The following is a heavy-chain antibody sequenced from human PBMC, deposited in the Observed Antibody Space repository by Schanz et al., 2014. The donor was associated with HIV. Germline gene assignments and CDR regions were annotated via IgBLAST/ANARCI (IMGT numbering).Heavy chain of an antibody. D-gene: IGHD3-3*02. J-gene: IGHJ4*02. Sequence: EVQLVESGGGLIQPGGSLRLSCAASGFTVSNNYMSWVRQAPGKGLEWVSVIYSGGSTYYADSVKGRFTISRDNSKNTLYLQMNSLRAEDTAVYYCARVPGYSSIGVDYWGQGTLVTVSS. CDR3: ARVPGYSSIGVDY. V-gene: IGHV3-53*01. CDR2: IYSGGST. CDR1: GFTVSNNY.